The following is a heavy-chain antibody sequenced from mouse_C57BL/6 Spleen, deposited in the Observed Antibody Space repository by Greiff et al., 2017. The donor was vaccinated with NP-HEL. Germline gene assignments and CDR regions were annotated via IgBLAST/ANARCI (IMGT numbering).Heavy chain of an antibody. V-gene: IGHV1-76*01. D-gene: IGHD1-1*01. CDR1: GYTFTDYY. J-gene: IGHJ4*01. CDR3: AREGDYLYYYAMDY. Sequence: VQLQQSGAELVRPGASVKLSCKASGYTFTDYYINWVKQRPGQGLEWIARIYPGSGNTYYNEKFKGKATLTAEKSSSTAYMQLSSLTSEDSAVYFCAREGDYLYYYAMDYWGQGTSVTVSS. CDR2: IYPGSGNT.